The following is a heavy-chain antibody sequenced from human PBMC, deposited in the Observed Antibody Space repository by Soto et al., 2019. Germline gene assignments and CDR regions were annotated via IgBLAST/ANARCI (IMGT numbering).Heavy chain of an antibody. J-gene: IGHJ4*02. D-gene: IGHD1-26*01. Sequence: QVQLVESGGGVVQPGRSLRLSCAASGFIFRNFGMHWVRRAPGKGLEWVATISGDGNDKYYPNSMKGRFTISRDNFNTPLYLQRNSLRPEDTAVYHCVQGASTAHQPLDSWGQGVLVTVSS. CDR3: VQGASTAHQPLDS. CDR1: GFIFRNFG. CDR2: ISGDGNDK. V-gene: IGHV3-30*03.